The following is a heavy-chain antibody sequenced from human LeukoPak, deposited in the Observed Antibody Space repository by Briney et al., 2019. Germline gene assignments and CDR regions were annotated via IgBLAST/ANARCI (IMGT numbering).Heavy chain of an antibody. J-gene: IGHJ1*01. CDR2: IYHSGST. Sequence: SETLSLTCTVSGGSISSGGYYWSWIRQPPGKGLEWIGYIYHSGSTYYNPSLKSRVTISVDRSKNQFSLKLSSVAAADTAVYYCAGDSSSSGHSAEYFQHWGQGTLVTISS. CDR3: AGDSSSSGHSAEYFQH. CDR1: GGSISSGGYY. V-gene: IGHV4-30-2*01. D-gene: IGHD6-13*01.